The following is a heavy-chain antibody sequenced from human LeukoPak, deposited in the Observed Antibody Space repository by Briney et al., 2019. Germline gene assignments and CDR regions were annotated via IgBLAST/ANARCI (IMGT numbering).Heavy chain of an antibody. J-gene: IGHJ3*02. CDR1: GYSITSGYY. CDR2: IYYSGST. D-gene: IGHD6-19*01. Sequence: PSETLSLTCTVSGYSITSGYYWGWIRQPPGKGLEWIGSIYYSGSTYYSPSLKSRVTISVDTSENQFSLKLNSVTAADTAVYYCGRPAPAVAGCGRALDIWGHGTMVTVAS. CDR3: GRPAPAVAGCGRALDI. V-gene: IGHV4-38-2*02.